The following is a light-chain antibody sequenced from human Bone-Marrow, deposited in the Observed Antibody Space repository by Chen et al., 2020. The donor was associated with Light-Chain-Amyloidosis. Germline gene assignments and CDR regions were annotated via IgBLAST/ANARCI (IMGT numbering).Light chain of an antibody. CDR3: QSYQGSSQGV. CDR1: SGSIATNY. J-gene: IGLJ3*02. Sequence: NFMLTQPHSVSESPGKTVIISCTRSSGSIATNYVQWYQQRPGSSPTTVIYEDDQRPSGVQDRFSGSIDRSSNSASHTISGLQTEDEGDYYCQSYQGSSQGVFGGGTKLTVL. CDR2: EDD. V-gene: IGLV6-57*01.